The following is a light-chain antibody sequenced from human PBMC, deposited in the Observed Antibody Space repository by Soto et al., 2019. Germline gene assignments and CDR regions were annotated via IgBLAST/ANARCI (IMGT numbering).Light chain of an antibody. J-gene: IGKJ5*01. Sequence: EIVFTHSPATLSLSPGERAALSCRASQSVRSYLAWYQQKPGQAPRLLIYDASNRATGVPARFSGSGSGTDFNLTISSLEPEDFAVYYCQQRYNWPVTFGQGTRLEIK. CDR1: QSVRSY. CDR2: DAS. CDR3: QQRYNWPVT. V-gene: IGKV3-11*01.